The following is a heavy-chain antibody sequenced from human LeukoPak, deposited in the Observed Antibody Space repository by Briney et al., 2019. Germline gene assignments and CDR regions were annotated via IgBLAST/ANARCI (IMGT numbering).Heavy chain of an antibody. CDR3: ARAGGYYGFWSGYRHFDY. CDR2: ISYDGSNK. V-gene: IGHV3-30-3*01. CDR1: GFTFSSYA. D-gene: IGHD3-3*01. J-gene: IGHJ4*02. Sequence: GGSLRLSCAASGFTFSSYAMHWVRQAPGKGLEWVAVISYDGSNKYYADSVKGRFTISRDNSKNTLYLQMNSLRAEDTAVYYCARAGGYYGFWSGYRHFDYWGQGTLVTVSS.